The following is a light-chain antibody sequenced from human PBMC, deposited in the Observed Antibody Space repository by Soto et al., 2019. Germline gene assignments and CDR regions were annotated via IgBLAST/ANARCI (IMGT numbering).Light chain of an antibody. J-gene: IGLJ3*02. CDR2: EGS. CDR3: CSYAGSSTFKV. CDR1: SSDVGSYNL. Sequence: QYALTQPASVSGSPGQSITISCTGTSSDVGSYNLVSWYQQHPGKAPKLMIYEGSKRPSGVSNRFSGSKSGNTASLTISGLQAEDEADYYCCSYAGSSTFKVFGGGTQLTVL. V-gene: IGLV2-23*03.